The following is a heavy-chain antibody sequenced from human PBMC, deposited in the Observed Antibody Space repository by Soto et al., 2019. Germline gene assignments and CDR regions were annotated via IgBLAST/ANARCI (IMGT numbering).Heavy chain of an antibody. J-gene: IGHJ6*02. V-gene: IGHV3-30*18. CDR1: RYTVKIYV. CDR2: ISYDGSNK. CDR3: AKATEPRHTNYQHGMGV. D-gene: IGHD4-4*01. Sequence: CRYTVKIYVVDGVRKDPGKGLEWVAVISYDGSNKYYADSVKGRFTISRDNSKNTLYLQMNSLRAEDTAVYYCAKATEPRHTNYQHGMGVRGQG.